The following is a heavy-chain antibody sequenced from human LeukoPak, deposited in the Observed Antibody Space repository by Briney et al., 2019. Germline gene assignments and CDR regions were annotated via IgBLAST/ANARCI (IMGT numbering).Heavy chain of an antibody. CDR3: ARGTGYGSGSYLTSWFDP. D-gene: IGHD3-10*01. CDR2: IYYSGST. V-gene: IGHV4-59*01. CDR1: GGSISSYY. J-gene: IGHJ5*02. Sequence: SSETLSLTCTVSGGSISSYYWSWIRQPPGKGLEWIWYIYYSGSTNYNPSLKSRVTISVDTSKNQFSLKLSSVTAADTAVYYCARGTGYGSGSYLTSWFDPWGQGTLVTVSS.